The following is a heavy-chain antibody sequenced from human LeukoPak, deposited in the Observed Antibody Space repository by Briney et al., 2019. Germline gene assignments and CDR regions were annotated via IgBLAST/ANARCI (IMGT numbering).Heavy chain of an antibody. D-gene: IGHD6-13*01. V-gene: IGHV5-10-1*01. CDR2: IDPSDSYT. Sequence: GESLRISCNGSGYSLTSYWISWVRQMPGKGLEWMGRIDPSDSYTNYSPSFQGHVTISADKSISTAYLQWSSLKASDTAMYYCARHVSSSNDYWGQGTLVTVSS. CDR3: ARHVSSSNDY. CDR1: GYSLTSYW. J-gene: IGHJ4*02.